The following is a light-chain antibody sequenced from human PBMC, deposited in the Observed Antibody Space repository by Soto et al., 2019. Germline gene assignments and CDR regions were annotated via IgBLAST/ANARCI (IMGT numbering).Light chain of an antibody. V-gene: IGLV2-11*01. J-gene: IGLJ1*01. Sequence: QSALTQPRSVSGSPGQSVTISCTGTSSDVGGYNYVSWYLQHPGKAPKVMIYDVSKRPSGVPDRFSGSKSGNTASLTISGLQSEDEADYFCTSSTSDSLYVFGTGTKLTVL. CDR2: DVS. CDR1: SSDVGGYNY. CDR3: TSSTSDSLYV.